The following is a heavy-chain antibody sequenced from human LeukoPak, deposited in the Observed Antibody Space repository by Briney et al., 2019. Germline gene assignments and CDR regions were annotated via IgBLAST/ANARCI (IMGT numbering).Heavy chain of an antibody. V-gene: IGHV3-64*01. D-gene: IGHD1-26*01. J-gene: IGHJ4*02. CDR3: VRVSGSYGY. CDR2: ISNNGGST. Sequence: KGLEYVSAISNNGGSTYYANSVKGRFNISRDNSKNTLYLQMGSLRAEDMAVYYCVRVSGSYGYWGQGTLVTVSS.